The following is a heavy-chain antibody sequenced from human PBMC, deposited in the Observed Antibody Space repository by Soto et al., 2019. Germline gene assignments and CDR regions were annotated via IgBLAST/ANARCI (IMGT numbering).Heavy chain of an antibody. CDR3: ARESGSSWYYYYGMDV. D-gene: IGHD6-13*01. V-gene: IGHV3-30-3*01. CDR1: GFTFSSYA. J-gene: IGHJ6*02. CDR2: ISYDGSNK. Sequence: GESLKISCAASGFTFSSYAMHWVRQAPGKGLEWVAVISYDGSNKYYADSVKGRFTISRDNSKNTLYLQMNSLRAEDTAVYYCARESGSSWYYYYGMDVWGQGTTVTVSS.